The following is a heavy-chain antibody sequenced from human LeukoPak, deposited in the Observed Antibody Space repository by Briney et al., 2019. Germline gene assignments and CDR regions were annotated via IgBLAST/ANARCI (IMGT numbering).Heavy chain of an antibody. CDR3: ARDNRIQLWLFDY. D-gene: IGHD5-18*01. V-gene: IGHV4-4*07. Sequence: SETLSLTCAVSGCSISSGYYWGWIRQPAGKGLEWIGRIYTSGSTNYNPSLKSRVTMSVDTSKNQFSLKLSSVTAADTAVYYCARDNRIQLWLFDYWGQGTLVTVSS. CDR2: IYTSGST. J-gene: IGHJ4*02. CDR1: GCSISSGYY.